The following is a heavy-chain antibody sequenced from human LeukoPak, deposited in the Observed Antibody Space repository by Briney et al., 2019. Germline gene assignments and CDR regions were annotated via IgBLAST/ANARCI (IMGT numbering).Heavy chain of an antibody. Sequence: ASVKVSCKASGGTFSSYAISWVRQAPGQGLEWMGWISAYNGNTNYAQKLQGRVTMTTDTSTSTAYMELRSLRSDDTAVYYCVRESSSGWFDYWGQGTLVTVSS. CDR3: VRESSSGWFDY. CDR2: ISAYNGNT. V-gene: IGHV1-18*01. CDR1: GGTFSSYA. J-gene: IGHJ4*02. D-gene: IGHD6-19*01.